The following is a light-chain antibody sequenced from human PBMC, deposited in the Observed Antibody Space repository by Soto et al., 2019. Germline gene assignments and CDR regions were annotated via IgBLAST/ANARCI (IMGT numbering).Light chain of an antibody. Sequence: IVLTQSPGTLSLSQGERATLSCRASQSVSSSYLAWYQQKPGQAPRLLIYGASSRATGIPDRFSGSGSGTDFTLTISRLEPEDFAVYYCQQYGSSLWTFGQGTKVDIK. J-gene: IGKJ1*01. CDR1: QSVSSSY. CDR3: QQYGSSLWT. CDR2: GAS. V-gene: IGKV3-20*01.